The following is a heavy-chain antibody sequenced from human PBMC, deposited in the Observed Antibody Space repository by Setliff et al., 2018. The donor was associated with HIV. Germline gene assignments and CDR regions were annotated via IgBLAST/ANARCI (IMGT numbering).Heavy chain of an antibody. Sequence: SVKVSCKASGGTFSSYVINWVRQAPGQGLELMGGIIPIFGTANYAQKFQARVTITADESTSTAYMELSSLRSEDTAMYYCARDRGYSGHDYRNAFDIWGQGTMVTVSS. CDR1: GGTFSSYV. CDR3: ARDRGYSGHDYRNAFDI. D-gene: IGHD5-12*01. V-gene: IGHV1-69*13. J-gene: IGHJ3*02. CDR2: IIPIFGTA.